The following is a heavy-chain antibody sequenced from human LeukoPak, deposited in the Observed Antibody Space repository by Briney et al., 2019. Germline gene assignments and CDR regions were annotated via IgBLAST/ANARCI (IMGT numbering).Heavy chain of an antibody. V-gene: IGHV1-69*04. Sequence: GASVKVSCKASGGTFSSYAFSWVRQAPGQGLEWMGRIIPTPEIINYAQKFEGRVTITADISTSTMELSSLSSDDTAVYYCARDPSPVYFDRVDPWGQGTLVTVSS. CDR1: GGTFSSYA. J-gene: IGHJ5*02. D-gene: IGHD3-9*01. CDR2: IIPTPEII. CDR3: ARDPSPVYFDRVDP.